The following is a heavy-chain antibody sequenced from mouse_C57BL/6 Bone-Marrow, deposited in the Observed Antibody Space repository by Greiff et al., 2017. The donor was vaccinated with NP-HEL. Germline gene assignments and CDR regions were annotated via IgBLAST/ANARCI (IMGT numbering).Heavy chain of an antibody. CDR2: IDPEDGDT. D-gene: IGHD2-4*01. J-gene: IGHJ3*01. V-gene: IGHV14-1*01. Sequence: EVQLQQSGAELVRPGASVKLSCTASGFNIKDYYMHWVKQRPEQGLEWIGRIDPEDGDTEYAPNFQGKATMTADTSSNTAYLQLSSLTSEDTAVYYCTTLYYDYDGFAYWGQGTLVTVSA. CDR3: TTLYYDYDGFAY. CDR1: GFNIKDYY.